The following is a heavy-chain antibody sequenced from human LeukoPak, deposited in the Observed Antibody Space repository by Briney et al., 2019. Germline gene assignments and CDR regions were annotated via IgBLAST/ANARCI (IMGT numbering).Heavy chain of an antibody. CDR2: IYYSGST. J-gene: IGHJ6*03. CDR1: GGSINSYY. V-gene: IGHV4-59*01. Sequence: PSETLSLTCTVSGGSINSYYWSWIRQPPGKGLEWIGYIYYSGSTNYNPSLKSPVTISVDTSKNQFSLKLSSVTAADTAVYYCARVGVVVPAAIHYYYDIDVWGKGTTVTVSS. CDR3: ARVGVVVPAAIHYYYDIDV. D-gene: IGHD2-2*02.